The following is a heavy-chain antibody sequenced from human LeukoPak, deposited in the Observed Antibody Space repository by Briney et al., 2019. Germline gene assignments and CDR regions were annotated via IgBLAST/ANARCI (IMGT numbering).Heavy chain of an antibody. CDR3: ARDRETDCSSTSCYLSGMDV. D-gene: IGHD2-2*01. J-gene: IGHJ6*02. CDR1: GGSISSYY. V-gene: IGHV4-4*07. Sequence: SETLSLTCTDSGGSISSYYWSWIRQPAGKGLEWIGRFYSGGSTDYNPSLKSRVTMSVDTSKNQFSLKLSSVTAADTAVYYCARDRETDCSSTSCYLSGMDVWGQGTTVTVSS. CDR2: FYSGGST.